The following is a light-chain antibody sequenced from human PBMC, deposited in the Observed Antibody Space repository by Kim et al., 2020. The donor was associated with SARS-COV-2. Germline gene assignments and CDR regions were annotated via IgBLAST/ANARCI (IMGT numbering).Light chain of an antibody. CDR2: DVT. J-gene: IGLJ3*02. CDR3: SSYTSSTTLV. Sequence: GQSITISCTGTSSDVGAYNYVSWYQQHPGKAPKLIIYDVTNRPSGVSNRFSSSKSGKTASLTISGLQAEDEADYYCSSYTSSTTLVFGGGTKVTVL. V-gene: IGLV2-14*03. CDR1: SSDVGAYNY.